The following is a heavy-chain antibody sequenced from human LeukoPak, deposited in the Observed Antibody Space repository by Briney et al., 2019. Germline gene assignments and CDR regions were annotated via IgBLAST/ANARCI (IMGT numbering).Heavy chain of an antibody. V-gene: IGHV1-18*01. D-gene: IGHD3-10*01. Sequence: GAAVKVSCKASGYTFTSYGISWGRQAPGQGLELMGWISAYNGNTSYAQRHQGRVTMTKDTSTSTAYMELRSLRSAEPAVYYCARAMYYYGSGSYYSPPAYFDYWRQRTLVTVSP. J-gene: IGHJ4*02. CDR1: GYTFTSYG. CDR2: ISAYNGNT. CDR3: ARAMYYYGSGSYYSPPAYFDY.